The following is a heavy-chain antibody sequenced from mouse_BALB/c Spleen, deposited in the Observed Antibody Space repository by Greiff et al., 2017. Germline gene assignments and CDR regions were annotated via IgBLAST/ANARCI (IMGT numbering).Heavy chain of an antibody. CDR2: ISYDGSN. J-gene: IGHJ3*01. CDR1: GYSITSGYY. CDR3: ARGDYDYSFAY. V-gene: IGHV3-6*02. Sequence: DVQLQESGPGLVKPSQSLSLTCSVTGYSITSGYYWNWIRQFPGNKLEWMGYISYDGSNNYNPSLKNRISITRDTSKNQFFLKLNSVTTEDTATYYCARGDYDYSFAYWGQGTLVTVSA. D-gene: IGHD2-4*01.